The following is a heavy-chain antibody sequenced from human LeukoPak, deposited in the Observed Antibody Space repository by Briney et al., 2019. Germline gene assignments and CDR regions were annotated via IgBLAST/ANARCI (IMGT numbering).Heavy chain of an antibody. J-gene: IGHJ3*02. CDR3: ATYYYDSSGYFYDAFDI. V-gene: IGHV3-74*01. Sequence: GGSLRLSCAVSGFTFRSYWMHWVRQAPGKGLVWVSRINTDGSSTSYADSVKGRFTISRDNAKNTLYLQMNSLRAEDTAVYYCATYYYDSSGYFYDAFDIWGQGTMVTVSS. D-gene: IGHD3-22*01. CDR2: INTDGSST. CDR1: GFTFRSYW.